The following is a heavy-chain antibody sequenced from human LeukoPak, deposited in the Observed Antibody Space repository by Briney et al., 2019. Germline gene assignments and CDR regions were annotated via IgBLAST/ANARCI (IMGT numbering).Heavy chain of an antibody. V-gene: IGHV4-39*01. D-gene: IGHD6-13*01. Sequence: SETLSLTCTVSGGSISSSSYYWGWIRQPPGKGLEWIGSIYYSGSTYYNPSLKSRVTISVDTSKNQFSLKLSSVTAADTAVYYCARHVVIAAADRSNWFDRWGQGTLVTVSS. J-gene: IGHJ5*02. CDR2: IYYSGST. CDR3: ARHVVIAAADRSNWFDR. CDR1: GGSISSSSYY.